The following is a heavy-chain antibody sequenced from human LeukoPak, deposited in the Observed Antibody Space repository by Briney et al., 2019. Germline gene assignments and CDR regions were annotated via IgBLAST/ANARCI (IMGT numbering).Heavy chain of an antibody. CDR1: GLTFSSYS. Sequence: GGSLRLSCAASGLTFSSYSMNWVRQAPGKGLEWVSYISSSTIYYADSVKGRFTISRDNAKNSLYLQMNSLRAEDTAVYYCAKNWGSRVTIDYWGQGTLVTVSS. CDR2: ISSSTI. J-gene: IGHJ4*02. CDR3: AKNWGSRVTIDY. D-gene: IGHD2-21*02. V-gene: IGHV3-48*01.